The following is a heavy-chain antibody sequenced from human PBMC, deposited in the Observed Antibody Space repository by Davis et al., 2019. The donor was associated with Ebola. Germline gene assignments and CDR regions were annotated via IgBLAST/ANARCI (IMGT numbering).Heavy chain of an antibody. CDR2: IRSKVYSETT. Sequence: PGGSLRLSCTASGFTFGDYAMNWFRQAPGKGLEWVGFIRSKVYSETTEYAASVRGRFTISRDDSKGIAQLQMNSLKTEDTAVYYCTRGDPRLAPYYYHMDVWGQGTTVTVSS. CDR1: GFTFGDYA. V-gene: IGHV3-49*03. J-gene: IGHJ6*02. D-gene: IGHD4-11*01. CDR3: TRGDPRLAPYYYHMDV.